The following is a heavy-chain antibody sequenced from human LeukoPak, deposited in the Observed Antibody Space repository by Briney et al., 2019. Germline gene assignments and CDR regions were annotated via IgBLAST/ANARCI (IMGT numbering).Heavy chain of an antibody. J-gene: IGHJ4*02. Sequence: PGRSLRLSCAASGFTFSSYAMSWVRQAPGKGLEWVSTISSNGGRTLYADSVKGRFSISSENSKNTLYLQMNSLRAEDTAIYYCAKGGVGANPRFFDYWGQGTLVTVSS. CDR2: ISSNGGRT. CDR3: AKGGVGANPRFFDY. V-gene: IGHV3-23*01. D-gene: IGHD1-26*01. CDR1: GFTFSSYA.